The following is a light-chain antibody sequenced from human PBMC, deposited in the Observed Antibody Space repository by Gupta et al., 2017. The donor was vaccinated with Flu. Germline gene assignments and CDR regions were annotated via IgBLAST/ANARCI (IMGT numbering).Light chain of an antibody. J-gene: IGKJ5*01. V-gene: IGKV1-16*02. CDR1: QGISNY. CDR2: AAS. Sequence: DIQMTQSPSSLAASVGDRVTITCRANQGISNYLAWFQQKPGKAPKSLLYAASSLQSGVPSKFSGSGSVTDFTLTIMSLQPEDFATSYFQHENSSPLTFGQGTRLQIK. CDR3: QHENSSPLT.